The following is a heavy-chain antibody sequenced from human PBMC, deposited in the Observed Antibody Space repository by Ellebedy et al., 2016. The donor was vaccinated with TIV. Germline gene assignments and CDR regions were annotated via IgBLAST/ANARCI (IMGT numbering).Heavy chain of an antibody. CDR2: ISGSGTST. Sequence: GGSLRLSXAASGFTFSSYAMSWVRQAPGKGLEWVASISGSGTSTYYADSVKGRFTITRDNSKNTLYLQMNSLRAEDTAVYYCARRISMVRGVSDYMDVWGKGTTVTVSS. D-gene: IGHD3-10*01. V-gene: IGHV3-23*01. CDR3: ARRISMVRGVSDYMDV. CDR1: GFTFSSYA. J-gene: IGHJ6*03.